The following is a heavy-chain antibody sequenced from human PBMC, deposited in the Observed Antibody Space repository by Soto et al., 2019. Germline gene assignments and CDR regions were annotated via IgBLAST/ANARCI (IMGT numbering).Heavy chain of an antibody. V-gene: IGHV1-46*01. CDR1: GYTFTSYY. CDR3: ARRTIFGVALDAFDI. J-gene: IGHJ3*02. Sequence: ASVKVSCKASGYTFTSYYMHWVRQAPGQGLEWMGIINPSGGSTSYAQKFQGRVTMTRDTSTSTVYVELSSLRSEDTAVYYCARRTIFGVALDAFDIWGQGTMVTVSS. D-gene: IGHD3-3*01. CDR2: INPSGGST.